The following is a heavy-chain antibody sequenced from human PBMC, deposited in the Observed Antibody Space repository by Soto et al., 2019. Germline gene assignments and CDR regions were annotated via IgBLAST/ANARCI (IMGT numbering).Heavy chain of an antibody. CDR2: IWYDGSNK. CDR1: GFTFSSYG. CDR3: ARDRYSSGWYDLDY. J-gene: IGHJ4*02. Sequence: QVQLVESGGGVVQPGKSLTLSCAASGFTFSSYGMHWVRQAPGKGLEWVAVIWYDGSNKYYADSVKGRFTISRDNSQNTLSLQMNSLRVEDTAVYYCARDRYSSGWYDLDYWGQGTLVTVFS. D-gene: IGHD6-19*01. V-gene: IGHV3-33*01.